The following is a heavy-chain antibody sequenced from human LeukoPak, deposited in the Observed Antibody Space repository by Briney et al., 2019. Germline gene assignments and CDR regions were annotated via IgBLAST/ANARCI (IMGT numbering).Heavy chain of an antibody. J-gene: IGHJ6*04. CDR3: AELGITMIGGV. CDR1: GFIFSDYW. V-gene: IGHV3-74*01. Sequence: GGSLRLSCAASGFIFSDYWMHWVRQVPGKGLVWVSRIQSDGSSTDYADSVKGRFTISRDNAKNTVYLEMNSLRAEDTAVYYCAELGITMIGGVWGKGTTVTISS. D-gene: IGHD3-10*02. CDR2: IQSDGSST.